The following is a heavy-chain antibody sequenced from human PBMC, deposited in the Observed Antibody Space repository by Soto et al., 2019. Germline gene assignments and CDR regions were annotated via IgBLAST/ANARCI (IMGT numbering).Heavy chain of an antibody. J-gene: IGHJ4*02. D-gene: IGHD6-13*01. CDR3: ARERYSSSYYSTYFDY. V-gene: IGHV4-30-4*01. Sequence: SETLSLTCTVSGASISSDDYYWSWIRQPPGKGLEWIGYIYYSGSTYYNPSLESRLSISLDTSKNQFSLKLSSVTAADTAVYFCARERYSSSYYSTYFDYWGQGALVTVSS. CDR2: IYYSGST. CDR1: GASISSDDYY.